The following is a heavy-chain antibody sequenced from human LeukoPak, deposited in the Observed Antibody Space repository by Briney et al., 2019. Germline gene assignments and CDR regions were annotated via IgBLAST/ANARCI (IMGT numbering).Heavy chain of an antibody. V-gene: IGHV1-46*01. Sequence: ASVKVSCKASGYTFTSYFIHWVRQAPGQGLEWMGIINPGGGSTSYARKFQGRVTMTRDMSTSTVYMELSSLRSDDTAVYYCAREGTPYYDILTGSTNWFDPWGQGTLVTVSS. CDR2: INPGGGST. J-gene: IGHJ5*02. D-gene: IGHD3-9*01. CDR3: AREGTPYYDILTGSTNWFDP. CDR1: GYTFTSYF.